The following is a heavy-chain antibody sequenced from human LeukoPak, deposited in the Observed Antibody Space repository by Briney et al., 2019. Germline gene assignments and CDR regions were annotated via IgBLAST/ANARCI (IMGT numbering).Heavy chain of an antibody. CDR2: MNPNSGNT. D-gene: IGHD6-13*01. CDR1: GYTFTSYD. CDR3: ARGPSYSSSWYYWTDYYYYMDV. Sequence: GASVKVSCKASGYTFTSYDINWVRQATGQGLEWMGWMNPNSGNTGYAQKFQGRVTITRNTSISTAYMELSSLRSEDTAVYYCARGPSYSSSWYYWTDYYYYMDVWGKGTTVTVSS. V-gene: IGHV1-8*03. J-gene: IGHJ6*03.